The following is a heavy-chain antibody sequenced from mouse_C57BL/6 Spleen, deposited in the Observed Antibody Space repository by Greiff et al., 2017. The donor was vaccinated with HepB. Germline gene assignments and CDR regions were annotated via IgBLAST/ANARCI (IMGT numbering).Heavy chain of an antibody. CDR3: ARIDDGGFAY. CDR1: GYTFTDYY. Sequence: EVQLQQSGPELVKPGASVKISCKASGYTFTDYYMNWVKQSHGKSLEWIGDINPNNGGTSYNQKFKGKATLTVDKSSSTAYMELRSLTSEDSAVYYCARIDDGGFAYWGQGTLVTVSA. D-gene: IGHD2-3*01. J-gene: IGHJ3*01. V-gene: IGHV1-26*01. CDR2: INPNNGGT.